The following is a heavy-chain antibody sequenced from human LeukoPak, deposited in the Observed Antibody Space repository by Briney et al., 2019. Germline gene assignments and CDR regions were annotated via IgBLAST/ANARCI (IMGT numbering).Heavy chain of an antibody. J-gene: IGHJ4*02. D-gene: IGHD3-10*01. V-gene: IGHV4-30-4*01. CDR1: GGSISSGDYY. CDR2: IYYSGST. CDR3: ARGGGVRFGEFNFDY. Sequence: SETLSLTCTVSGGSISSGDYYWSWIRQPPGKGLEWIGYIYYSGSTYYNPSLKSRVTISVDTSKNQFSLKLSSVTAADTAVYYCARGGGVRFGEFNFDYWGQGTLVTVSS.